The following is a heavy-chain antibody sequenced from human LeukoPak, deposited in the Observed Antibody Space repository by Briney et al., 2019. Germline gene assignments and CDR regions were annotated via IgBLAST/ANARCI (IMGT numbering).Heavy chain of an antibody. CDR2: IYNSVTT. J-gene: IGHJ4*02. D-gene: IGHD3-10*01. CDR3: ARGARSSDY. Sequence: PSETLSLTCTVSGLSISANSWSWIRQPPGKGLEWIGYIYNSVTTNYNPSLTSRVTISVDTSKNHLSLKLSSATAADTAVYYCARGARSSDYWGQGTLVTVSS. CDR1: GLSISANS. V-gene: IGHV4-59*13.